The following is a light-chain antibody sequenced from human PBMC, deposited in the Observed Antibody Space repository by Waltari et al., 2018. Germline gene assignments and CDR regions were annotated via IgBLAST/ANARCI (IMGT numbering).Light chain of an antibody. J-gene: IGLJ3*02. CDR1: ALPKKY. V-gene: IGLV3-10*01. CDR2: EDN. CDR3: CSPDSSGNHWV. Sequence: SYELTQPPSVSVSPGQTARITCSGDALPKKYGFFYSQKSCQAPVLVIYEDNKRPSGIPGRFSGSISGTLSTLTVSGAQVDDEADYYCCSPDSSGNHWVFGGGTKLAVL.